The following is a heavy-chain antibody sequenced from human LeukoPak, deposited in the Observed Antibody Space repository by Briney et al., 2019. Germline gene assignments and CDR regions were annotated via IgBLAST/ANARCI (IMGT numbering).Heavy chain of an antibody. V-gene: IGHV1-46*01. J-gene: IGHJ4*02. D-gene: IGHD3-16*01. CDR1: GYTFINYY. CDR2: INPSGGST. Sequence: GASVKVSCKASGYTFINYYMHWVRQAPGQGLEWMGIINPSGGSTSYAQKFQGRVTMTRDTSTSTVYMELSSLRSEDTAVYYCARGFYDYVWGSYGNYWGQGTLVTVSS. CDR3: ARGFYDYVWGSYGNY.